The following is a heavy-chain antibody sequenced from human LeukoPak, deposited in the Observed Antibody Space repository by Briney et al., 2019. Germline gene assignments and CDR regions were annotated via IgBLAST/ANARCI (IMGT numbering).Heavy chain of an antibody. J-gene: IGHJ4*02. CDR2: IIPIFGTA. Sequence: SVKVSCKASGYTFASYDINWVRQAPGQGLEWMGGIIPIFGTANYAQKFQGRVTITTDESTSTAYMELSSLRSEDTAVYYCASSRNYYDSSGYFPPDYWGQGTLVTVSS. CDR1: GYTFASYD. CDR3: ASSRNYYDSSGYFPPDY. V-gene: IGHV1-69*05. D-gene: IGHD3-22*01.